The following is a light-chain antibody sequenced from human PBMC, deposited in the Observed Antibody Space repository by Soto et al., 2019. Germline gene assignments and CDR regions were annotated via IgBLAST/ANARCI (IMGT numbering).Light chain of an antibody. Sequence: EIVLTQSPSPLSLSPGERAALSCRASQGVSSYLAWYQQKPGKAPRLLIYDASKRATGIPARFSGSGSGTDFTLTISSLQPEDFADYFCQQRSNWPSTFGGGTKVEI. CDR2: DAS. V-gene: IGKV3-11*01. CDR3: QQRSNWPST. J-gene: IGKJ4*01. CDR1: QGVSSY.